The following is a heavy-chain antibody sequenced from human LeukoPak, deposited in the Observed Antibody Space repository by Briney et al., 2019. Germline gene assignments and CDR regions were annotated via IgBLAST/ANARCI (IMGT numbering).Heavy chain of an antibody. Sequence: KPSETLSLTCTVSGGSISSYYWSWIRQPPGKGMEWIGYIYYSGSTNYNPSLKSRVTISVDTSKNQFSLKLSSVTAADTAVYYCARDFRARIAAAGTGWVDPWGQGTLVTVSS. CDR2: IYYSGST. D-gene: IGHD6-13*01. V-gene: IGHV4-59*01. CDR3: ARDFRARIAAAGTGWVDP. J-gene: IGHJ5*02. CDR1: GGSISSYY.